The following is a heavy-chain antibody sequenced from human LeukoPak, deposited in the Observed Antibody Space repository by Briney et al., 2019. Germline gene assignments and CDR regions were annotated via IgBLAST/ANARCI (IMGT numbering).Heavy chain of an antibody. CDR2: IYSGGST. CDR1: GFTVSSNY. D-gene: IGHD3-10*01. Sequence: GGSLRLSCAASGFTVSSNYMSWVRQAPGKGLEWVSVIYSGGSTYYADSVKGRFTISRDNSKNTLYLQMNSLRAEDTAVYYCAKPLDSSGSGSHYFDYWGQGTLVTVSS. V-gene: IGHV3-53*01. J-gene: IGHJ4*02. CDR3: AKPLDSSGSGSHYFDY.